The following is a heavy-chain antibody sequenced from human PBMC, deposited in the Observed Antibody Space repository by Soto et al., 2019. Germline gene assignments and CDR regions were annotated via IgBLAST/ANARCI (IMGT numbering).Heavy chain of an antibody. V-gene: IGHV3-74*01. J-gene: IGHJ4*02. Sequence: GGSLRLSCVASGFTISNYWMHWVRQAPGKGLIWVSRISPDGSTTNYADSVKGRFTISRDNAKNTLYLQMDSLRAEDTALYYCTRVISGSSGLFDYWGQGTMVTVSS. D-gene: IGHD1-26*01. CDR2: ISPDGSTT. CDR3: TRVISGSSGLFDY. CDR1: GFTISNYW.